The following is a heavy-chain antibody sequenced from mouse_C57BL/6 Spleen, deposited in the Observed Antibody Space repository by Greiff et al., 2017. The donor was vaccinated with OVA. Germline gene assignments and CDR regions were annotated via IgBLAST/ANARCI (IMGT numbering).Heavy chain of an antibody. CDR1: GYTFTSYW. Sequence: QVQLQQPGAELVRPGSSVKLSCKASGYTFTSYWMDWVKQRPGQGLEWIGNINPSNSKTNYNQKFKDMATLTVDKSSSTAYMQLSSLTSEDSAVYYCTFGYGCCWGPGTTLTVAS. CDR2: INPSNSKT. CDR3: TFGYGCC. D-gene: IGHD2-14*01. J-gene: IGHJ2*01. V-gene: IGHV1-61*01.